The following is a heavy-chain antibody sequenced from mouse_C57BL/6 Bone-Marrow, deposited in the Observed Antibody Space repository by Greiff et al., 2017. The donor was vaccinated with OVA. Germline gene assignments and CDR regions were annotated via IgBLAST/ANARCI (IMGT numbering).Heavy chain of an antibody. CDR3: AREHEYDGGAWFAY. CDR2: IYPGSGST. V-gene: IGHV1-55*01. CDR1: GYTFTSYW. J-gene: IGHJ3*01. Sequence: QVQLKQPGAELVKPGASVKMSCKASGYTFTSYWITWVKQRPGQGLEWIGDIYPGSGSTNYNEKFKSKATLTVDTSSSTAYMQLSSLTSEDSAVYYYAREHEYDGGAWFAYWGQGTLVTVSA. D-gene: IGHD2-4*01.